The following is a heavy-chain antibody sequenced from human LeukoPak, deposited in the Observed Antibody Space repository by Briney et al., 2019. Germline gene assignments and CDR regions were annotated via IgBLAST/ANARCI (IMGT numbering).Heavy chain of an antibody. V-gene: IGHV1-18*01. CDR1: GYTFNAYA. Sequence: ASVKVSCKASGYTFNAYAITWVRQAPGQRLEWMGWIRTYNGETHYAEKLQGRVTMTTDTSTSTAYMELRSLTSDDTAVYYCARALFGNDRVSFTEFDFWGQGTLVTVSS. D-gene: IGHD1-1*01. CDR3: ARALFGNDRVSFTEFDF. CDR2: IRTYNGET. J-gene: IGHJ4*02.